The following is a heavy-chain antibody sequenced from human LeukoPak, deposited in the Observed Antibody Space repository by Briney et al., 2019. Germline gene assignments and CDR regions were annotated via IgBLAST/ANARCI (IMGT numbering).Heavy chain of an antibody. D-gene: IGHD4-17*01. V-gene: IGHV3-21*01. Sequence: GGSLRLSCAASGFTFRSYSMNWVRQAPGKGLEWVSSISSSSSYIYYVDSVKGRFTISRDNAKNSLYLQMNSLRAEDTAVYYCAREDDYGDYWDYFDYWGQGTLVTVSS. J-gene: IGHJ4*02. CDR2: ISSSSSYI. CDR1: GFTFRSYS. CDR3: AREDDYGDYWDYFDY.